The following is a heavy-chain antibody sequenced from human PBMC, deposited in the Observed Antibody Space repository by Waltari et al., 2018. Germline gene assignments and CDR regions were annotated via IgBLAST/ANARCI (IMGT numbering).Heavy chain of an antibody. J-gene: IGHJ5*02. CDR2: FDPDDGKT. V-gene: IGHV1-69-2*01. D-gene: IGHD3-9*01. CDR1: GYIFRNYY. Sequence: EVQLVQSGAEVKKPGATVKISCKASGYIFRNYYMHWLRQAPGKGLGWMGRFDPDDGKTIYADKFQGRFIITTNRPTRTVFMEVTSLTSDDAAVYYCATSGMDLSGVTINWFDPWGQGTLLTVSS. CDR3: ATSGMDLSGVTINWFDP.